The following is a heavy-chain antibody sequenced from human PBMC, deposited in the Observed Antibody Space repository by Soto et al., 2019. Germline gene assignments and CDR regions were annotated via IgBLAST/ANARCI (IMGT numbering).Heavy chain of an antibody. CDR2: INHSGST. D-gene: IGHD2-15*01. V-gene: IGHV4-34*01. J-gene: IGHJ5*02. CDR3: ARGKGRYCSGGSCYPNLFDP. Sequence: SETLSLTLAVYGGSFSGYYWSWIRQPPGKGLEWIGEINHSGSTNYNPSLKSRVTISVDTAKNQFSLQLSSVTAADTAVYYCARGKGRYCSGGSCYPNLFDPWGQGTLV. CDR1: GGSFSGYY.